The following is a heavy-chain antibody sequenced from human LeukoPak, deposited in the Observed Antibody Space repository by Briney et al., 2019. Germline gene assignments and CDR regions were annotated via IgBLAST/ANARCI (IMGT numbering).Heavy chain of an antibody. CDR1: GYSFTGYY. Sequence: VASVKVSCKASGYSFTGYYIHWVRQAPGQGLEWMGWINPNSGGTTYAQQFQGRVTMTRDTSISTAYMELTSLTSDDTAAYYCARDPGVTNWFDPWGQGTLVTVSS. D-gene: IGHD2-21*02. CDR2: INPNSGGT. CDR3: ARDPGVTNWFDP. J-gene: IGHJ5*02. V-gene: IGHV1-2*02.